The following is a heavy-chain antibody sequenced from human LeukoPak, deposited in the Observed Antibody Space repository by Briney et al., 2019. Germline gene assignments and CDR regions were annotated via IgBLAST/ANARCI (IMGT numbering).Heavy chain of an antibody. J-gene: IGHJ4*02. V-gene: IGHV1-2*02. CDR3: ARVSTYYDFWSGYRLGY. Sequence: ASVTVSCKASGYTFTGYYMHWVRQAPGQGLEWMGWINPNSGGTNYAQKFQGRVTMTRDTSISTAYMELSRLRSDDTAVYYCARVSTYYDFWSGYRLGYWGQGTLVTVSS. D-gene: IGHD3-3*01. CDR1: GYTFTGYY. CDR2: INPNSGGT.